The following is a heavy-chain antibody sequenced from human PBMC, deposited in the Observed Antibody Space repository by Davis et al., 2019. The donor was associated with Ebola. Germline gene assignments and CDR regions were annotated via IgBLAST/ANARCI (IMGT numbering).Heavy chain of an antibody. V-gene: IGHV5-51*01. J-gene: IGHJ3*02. CDR3: ARASKGFGDFWSGYHDAFDI. D-gene: IGHD3-3*01. CDR1: GYSFTSYW. Sequence: GESLKISCKGSGYSFTSYWIGWVRQMPGKGLEWMGIIYPGDSDTRYSPSFQGQVTISADKSISTAYLQWSSLKASDTAMYYCARASKGFGDFWSGYHDAFDIWGQGTMVTVSS. CDR2: IYPGDSDT.